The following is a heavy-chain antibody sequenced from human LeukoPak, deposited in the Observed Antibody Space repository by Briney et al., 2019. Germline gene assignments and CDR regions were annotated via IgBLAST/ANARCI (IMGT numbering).Heavy chain of an antibody. CDR1: GYTFTSYG. CDR2: ISAYNGNT. V-gene: IGHV1-18*01. D-gene: IGHD3-9*01. Sequence: ASVKVSCKASGYTFTSYGISWVRQAPGQGLEWMGWISAYNGNTNYAQKLQGRVTMTTDTSTSTAYMELRSLRSDDTAVYYCARVTILTGYSPFDYWGQGTLVTVSS. CDR3: ARVTILTGYSPFDY. J-gene: IGHJ4*02.